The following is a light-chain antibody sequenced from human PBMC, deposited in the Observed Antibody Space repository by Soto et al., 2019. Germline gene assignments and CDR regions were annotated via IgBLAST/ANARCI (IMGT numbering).Light chain of an antibody. CDR3: ISYKTDDTFV. CDR1: RSDIGASNS. J-gene: IGLJ1*01. Sequence: QYVLTQPASVSGSPGQSITISCAGTRSDIGASNSVSWYQHLPGRPPTLIIYEATNRPSGVSERFSGSKTGDTASLTISGLQADDEAEYFCISYKTDDTFVFGSGTKLTVL. V-gene: IGLV2-14*01. CDR2: EAT.